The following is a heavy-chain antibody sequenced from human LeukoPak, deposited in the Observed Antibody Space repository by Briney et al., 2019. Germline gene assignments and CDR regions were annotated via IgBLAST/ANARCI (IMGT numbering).Heavy chain of an antibody. CDR1: GFTFSSYA. J-gene: IGHJ4*02. V-gene: IGHV3-23*01. Sequence: GGSLRLSCAASGFTFSSYAMSWVRQAPGKGLEWVSAISGSGGSTYYADSVKGRLTISRDNSKNTLYLQMNSLRAEDTAVYYCARTQLYSSSWYGSYYFDYWGQGTLVTVSS. CDR3: ARTQLYSSSWYGSYYFDY. D-gene: IGHD6-13*01. CDR2: ISGSGGST.